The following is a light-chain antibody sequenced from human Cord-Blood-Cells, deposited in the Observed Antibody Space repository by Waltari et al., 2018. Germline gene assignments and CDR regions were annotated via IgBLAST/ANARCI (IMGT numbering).Light chain of an antibody. CDR3: QQSYSTPYT. J-gene: IGKJ2*01. V-gene: IGKV1-39*01. CDR2: AAS. CDR1: QSISSY. Sequence: DIQMTQSPSSLSAAVGDRVTITCRASQSISSYLNWYQQKPGKDPKLLIYAASSLQSGVPSRFSGSGSGTDFTLTISSLQPEDFATYYCQQSYSTPYTFGQATKLEIK.